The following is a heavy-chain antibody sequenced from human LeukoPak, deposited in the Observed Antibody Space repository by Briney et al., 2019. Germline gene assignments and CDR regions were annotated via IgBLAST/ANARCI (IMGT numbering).Heavy chain of an antibody. CDR1: GFTFSSYS. Sequence: GSLRLSCSASGFTFSSYSMNWVRQAPGKGLEWVSSISSSSSYIYYADSVKGRFTISRDNAKNSLYLQMNSLRAEDTAVYYCARLYSSSWYSAFDIWGQGTMVTVSS. J-gene: IGHJ3*02. CDR3: ARLYSSSWYSAFDI. CDR2: ISSSSSYI. V-gene: IGHV3-21*01. D-gene: IGHD6-13*01.